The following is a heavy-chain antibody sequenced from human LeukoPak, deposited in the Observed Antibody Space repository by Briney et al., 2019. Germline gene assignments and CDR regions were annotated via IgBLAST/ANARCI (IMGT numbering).Heavy chain of an antibody. J-gene: IGHJ6*02. V-gene: IGHV3-23*01. D-gene: IGHD3-10*01. Sequence: PGGSLRLSCAASGFTFSSYAMSWVRQAPGKGLEWVSAISGSGGSTYYADSVKGRFTSSRENSKNTLYLQMNSLRAEDTAVYYCAKGTPTDYYGSGSFDYYYYYGMDVWGQGTTVTVSS. CDR2: ISGSGGST. CDR1: GFTFSSYA. CDR3: AKGTPTDYYGSGSFDYYYYYGMDV.